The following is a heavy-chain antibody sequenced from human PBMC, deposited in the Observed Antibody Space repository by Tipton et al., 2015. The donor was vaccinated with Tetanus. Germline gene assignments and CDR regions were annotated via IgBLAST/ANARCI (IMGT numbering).Heavy chain of an antibody. J-gene: IGHJ6*02. D-gene: IGHD2-8*01. Sequence: QLVQSGAEVKKPGASVKVSCKASGYTFTGYYMHWVRQAPGQGLEWMGWINPNSGGTNYAQKFQGRVTMTRDTSISTAYMELSRLRSDDTAVYYCARERERSRGYCTNGVCQTLYYGMDVWGQGTTVTVSS. CDR1: GYTFTGYY. CDR3: ARERERSRGYCTNGVCQTLYYGMDV. V-gene: IGHV1-2*02. CDR2: INPNSGGT.